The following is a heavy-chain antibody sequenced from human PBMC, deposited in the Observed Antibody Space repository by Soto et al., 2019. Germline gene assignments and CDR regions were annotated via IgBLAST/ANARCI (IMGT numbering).Heavy chain of an antibody. CDR2: INSDGSTT. Sequence: EVPLVESGGGLVQPGGSLRLSCAASGFSFSNTWMHWVRQAPGRGLVWVSHINSDGSTTTYADSVKGRFTISRDNAKNTVYLQMNSLRVEDAAVYYCTGDRSYSSAHWGQGTLVTVSS. CDR3: TGDRSYSSAH. D-gene: IGHD6-19*01. J-gene: IGHJ4*02. V-gene: IGHV3-74*01. CDR1: GFSFSNTW.